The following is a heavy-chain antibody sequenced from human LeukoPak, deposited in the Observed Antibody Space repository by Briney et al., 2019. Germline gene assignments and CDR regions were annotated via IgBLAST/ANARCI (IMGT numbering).Heavy chain of an antibody. D-gene: IGHD3-10*01. CDR1: GFSFSDYW. Sequence: GGALRLACAASGFSFSDYWMTWVRQAPGKGLEWVANMKQDGREKWYVDSVKGRFTISRDNAKNSLYLQMNSLRAEDTAVYYCERGAGVFDYWGQGTLVTVSS. V-gene: IGHV3-7*01. CDR3: ERGAGVFDY. CDR2: MKQDGREK. J-gene: IGHJ4*02.